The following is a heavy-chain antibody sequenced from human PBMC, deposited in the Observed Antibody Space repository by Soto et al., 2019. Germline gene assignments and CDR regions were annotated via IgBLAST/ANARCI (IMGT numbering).Heavy chain of an antibody. CDR1: GFPFSSYS. Sequence: EVQLVESGGGLVKPGGSLRLSCAASGFPFSSYSMNWVRQAPGKGLEWVSSISSSSSYIYYADPVKGRFTISRDNAKNSLYLQMNSLRAEDTAVYYCARGPSVRRGFDIWGQGTMVTVSS. CDR3: ARGPSVRRGFDI. J-gene: IGHJ3*02. V-gene: IGHV3-21*01. CDR2: ISSSSSYI. D-gene: IGHD4-17*01.